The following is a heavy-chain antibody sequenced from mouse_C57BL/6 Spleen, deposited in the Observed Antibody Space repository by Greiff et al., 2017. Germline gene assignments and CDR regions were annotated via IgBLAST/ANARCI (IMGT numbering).Heavy chain of an antibody. V-gene: IGHV5-16*01. CDR2: INYDGSST. J-gene: IGHJ4*01. Sequence: EVNVVESEGGLVQPGSSMKLSCTASGFTFSDYYMAWVRQVPEKGLEWVANINYDGSSTYYLDSLKSRFIISRDNAKNILYLQMSSLKSEDTATYYCARDNYGSSYYYAMDYWGQGTSVTVSS. CDR3: ARDNYGSSYYYAMDY. D-gene: IGHD1-1*01. CDR1: GFTFSDYY.